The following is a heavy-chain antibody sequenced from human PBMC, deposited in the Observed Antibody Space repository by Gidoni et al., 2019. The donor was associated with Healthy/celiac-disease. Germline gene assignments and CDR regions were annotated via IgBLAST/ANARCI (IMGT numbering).Heavy chain of an antibody. CDR1: GYSFTSYW. CDR2: IYPGDSET. D-gene: IGHD6-13*01. J-gene: IGHJ4*02. CDR3: ARTYSSWYYYNIY. V-gene: IGHV5-51*03. Sequence: ELQLVQSGAEVIKPGESLKISFKGSGYSFTSYWIGWVRQMPGKGLEWRGIIYPGDSETRYSPSFQGQVTISADKSISTAYLQWSSLKASDTAMYYCARTYSSWYYYNIYWGQGTLVTVSS.